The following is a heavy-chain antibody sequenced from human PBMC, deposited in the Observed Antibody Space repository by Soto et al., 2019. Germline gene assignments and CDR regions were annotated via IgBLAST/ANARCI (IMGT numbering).Heavy chain of an antibody. CDR1: GYTFTGYY. Sequence: QVQLVQSGAEVKKPGASVKVSCKASGYTFTGYYMHWVRQAPGQGLEWMGWINPNSGGTNYAQKFQGWVTMTRETYISTAYMELSMLRSDDTAVYYCARSRHAIPCGYDYWGQGTLVTVSS. CDR3: ARSRHAIPCGYDY. D-gene: IGHD2-21*01. V-gene: IGHV1-2*04. CDR2: INPNSGGT. J-gene: IGHJ4*02.